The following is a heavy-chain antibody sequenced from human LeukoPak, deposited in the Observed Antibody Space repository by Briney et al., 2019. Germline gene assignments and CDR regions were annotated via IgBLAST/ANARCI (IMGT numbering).Heavy chain of an antibody. CDR3: ARGLKGIAMVRGVMSLGY. D-gene: IGHD3-10*01. V-gene: IGHV1-2*04. CDR2: INPNSGGT. Sequence: ASVKVSCKASGYTFTGYYMHWVRQAPGQGLEWMRWINPNSGGTNYAQKFQGWVTMTRDTSISTAYMELSRLRSDDTAVYYCARGLKGIAMVRGVMSLGYWGQGTLVTVSS. CDR1: GYTFTGYY. J-gene: IGHJ4*02.